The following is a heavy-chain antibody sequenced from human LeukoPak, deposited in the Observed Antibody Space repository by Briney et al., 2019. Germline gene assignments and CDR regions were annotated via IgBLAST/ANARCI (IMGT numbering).Heavy chain of an antibody. J-gene: IGHJ4*02. CDR2: IYPGDSDT. V-gene: IGHV5-51*01. CDR3: ARRHYYDSSSYSFDS. CDR1: GYRFTSHW. Sequence: GESLKISCKGTGYRFTSHWIDWVRQMPGKGLEWMGIIYPGDSDTRYSPSFQGQVTISADKSISTAYLQWSSLKASDTAVYYCARRHYYDSSSYSFDSWGQGTLVTVSS. D-gene: IGHD3-22*01.